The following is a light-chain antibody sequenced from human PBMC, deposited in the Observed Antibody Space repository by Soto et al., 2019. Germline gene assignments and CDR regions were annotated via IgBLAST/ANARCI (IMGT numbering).Light chain of an antibody. CDR1: SSDVGSYNR. CDR2: EVS. CDR3: SSYTSSSIPYV. Sequence: QSVLTQPPSVSGSPGQSVTISCTGTSSDVGSYNRVSWYQQPPDTAPKLMIYEVSNRPSGVPDRFSGSKSGNTASLTISGLQAEDEADYYCSSYTSSSIPYVFGTGTKLTVL. J-gene: IGLJ1*01. V-gene: IGLV2-18*02.